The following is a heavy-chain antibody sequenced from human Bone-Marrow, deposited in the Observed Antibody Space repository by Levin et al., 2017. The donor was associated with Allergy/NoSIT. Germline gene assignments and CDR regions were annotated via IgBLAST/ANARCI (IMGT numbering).Heavy chain of an antibody. V-gene: IGHV4-39*07. Sequence: PSETLSLTCTVSGGSISSSSYYWGWIRQPPGKGLEWIGSIYYSGSTYYNPSLKSRVTISVDTSKNQFSLKLSSVTAADTAVYYCARDQGNWDTPDAFDIWGQGTMVTVSS. CDR1: GGSISSSSYY. D-gene: IGHD5-18*01. CDR2: IYYSGST. J-gene: IGHJ3*02. CDR3: ARDQGNWDTPDAFDI.